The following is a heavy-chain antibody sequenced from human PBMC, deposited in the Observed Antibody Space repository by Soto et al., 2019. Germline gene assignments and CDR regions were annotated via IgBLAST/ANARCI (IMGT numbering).Heavy chain of an antibody. D-gene: IGHD3-3*01. CDR2: INHSGST. J-gene: IGHJ6*03. Sequence: SETLSLTCAVYGGSFIGYYWSWIRQPPGKGLEWIGEINHSGSTNYNPSLKSRVTISVDTSKNQFSLKLSSVTAADTAVYYCARGRITIFGVVIARGYYMDVWGKGTTVTVSS. CDR3: ARGRITIFGVVIARGYYMDV. CDR1: GGSFIGYY. V-gene: IGHV4-34*01.